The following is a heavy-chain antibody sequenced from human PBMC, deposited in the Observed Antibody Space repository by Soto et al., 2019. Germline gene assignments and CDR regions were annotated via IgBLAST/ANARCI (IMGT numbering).Heavy chain of an antibody. Sequence: ASVKVSCKASGYTFTSYYMHWVRQAPGQGLEWMGIINPSGGSTSYAQKFQGRVTMTRDTSTSTVYMELSSLRSDDMAVYYCARGPGYDYIWGSDRRSRAEYFQHWGQGTLVTLSS. CDR1: GYTFTSYY. D-gene: IGHD3-16*02. V-gene: IGHV1-46*01. CDR3: ARGPGYDYIWGSDRRSRAEYFQH. CDR2: INPSGGST. J-gene: IGHJ1*01.